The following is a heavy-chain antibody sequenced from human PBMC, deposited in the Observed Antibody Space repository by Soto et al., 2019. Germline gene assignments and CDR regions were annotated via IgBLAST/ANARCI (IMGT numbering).Heavy chain of an antibody. V-gene: IGHV1-2*02. J-gene: IGHJ3*02. CDR1: GYPVTAYY. CDR2: INPATGAA. CDR3: ARGGGVGVAGSAAFDM. Sequence: QLHLVHSGAVVKKPGASVTVSCSASGYPVTAYYMHWVRQAPGRGLEWMGGINPATGAAKYTQTFQGRVTLARDTSRSTGFMEPRGLTSEDTAVFYCARGGGVGVAGSAAFDMWGQGTLVTVSS. D-gene: IGHD3-3*01.